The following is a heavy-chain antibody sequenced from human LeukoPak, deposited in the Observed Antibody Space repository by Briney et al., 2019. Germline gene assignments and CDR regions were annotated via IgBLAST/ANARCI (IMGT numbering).Heavy chain of an antibody. CDR3: ASGSVVTALDQ. CDR2: IYYTGNT. Sequence: KPSETLSLTCAVSGGSITTYYWTWIRQPPGQALEWIGYIYYTGNTKYNPSLESRVTMSIDPSKNEFSLKIYSVNAAAAAVYFCASGSVVTALDQWGQGTLVTASS. CDR1: GGSITTYY. J-gene: IGHJ4*02. V-gene: IGHV4-59*01. D-gene: IGHD2-21*02.